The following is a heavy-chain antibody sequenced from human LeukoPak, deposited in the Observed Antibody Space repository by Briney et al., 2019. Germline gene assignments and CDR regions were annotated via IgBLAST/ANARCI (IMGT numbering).Heavy chain of an antibody. Sequence: GGCLRLSRIESVLGFSSCGMHWVPQAPGKGLWWVAFIRSDGSNKYYADSVKGRFTISRDNSKNTLYLQLDSLRAEDTAVYYCAKDRGVGFGEVWGQGTLVTVSS. J-gene: IGHJ4*02. D-gene: IGHD3-10*01. V-gene: IGHV3-30*02. CDR2: IRSDGSNK. CDR1: VLGFSSCG. CDR3: AKDRGVGFGEV.